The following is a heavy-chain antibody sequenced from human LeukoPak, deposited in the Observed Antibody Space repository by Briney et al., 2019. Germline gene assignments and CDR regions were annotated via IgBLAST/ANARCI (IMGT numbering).Heavy chain of an antibody. CDR2: INHSGST. Sequence: SETLSLTCAVYGGSFSGCYWSWIRQPPGKGLEWIGEINHSGSTNYNPSLKSRVTISVDTSKNQFSLKLSSVTAADTAVYYCARRGVTYYDILTGYYKSYSLGPKPRELFDYWGQGTLVTVSS. CDR1: GGSFSGCY. V-gene: IGHV4-34*01. J-gene: IGHJ4*02. CDR3: ARRGVTYYDILTGYYKSYSLGPKPRELFDY. D-gene: IGHD3-9*01.